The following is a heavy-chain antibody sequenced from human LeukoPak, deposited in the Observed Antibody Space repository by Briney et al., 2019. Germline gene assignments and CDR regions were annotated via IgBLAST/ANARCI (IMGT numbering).Heavy chain of an antibody. CDR2: ITSSSSYI. Sequence: PGGSLRLSCAASGFTFSSYSMNWVRQAPGKGLQWVSSITSSSSYIYYADSVKGRFTISRDNAKNSLHLQMDSLRAEDTAVYYCARHVVAVGFDYWGQGTLVTVSS. V-gene: IGHV3-21*01. J-gene: IGHJ4*02. CDR3: ARHVVAVGFDY. D-gene: IGHD3-22*01. CDR1: GFTFSSYS.